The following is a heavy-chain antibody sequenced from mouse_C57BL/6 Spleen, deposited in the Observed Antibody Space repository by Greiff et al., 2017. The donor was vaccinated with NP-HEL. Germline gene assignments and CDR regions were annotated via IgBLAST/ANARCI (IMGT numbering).Heavy chain of an antibody. D-gene: IGHD1-1*01. J-gene: IGHJ3*01. V-gene: IGHV1-74*01. CDR2: IHPSDSDT. CDR1: GYNFTSYW. CDR3: AMDEAYYYGTFFAY. Sequence: QVQLQQPGAELVKPGASVKVSCKASGYNFTSYWMHWVKQRPGQGLEWIGRIHPSDSDTNYNQKFKGKATLTVDKSSSTAYMQLSSLTSEDSAVYYCAMDEAYYYGTFFAYWGQGTLVTVSA.